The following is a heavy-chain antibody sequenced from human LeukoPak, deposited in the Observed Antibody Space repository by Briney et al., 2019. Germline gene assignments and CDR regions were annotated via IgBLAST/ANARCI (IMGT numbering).Heavy chain of an antibody. V-gene: IGHV3-30*04. CDR1: GFTFSSYA. Sequence: GRSLRLSCAASGFTFSSYAMHWVRQALGKGLEWVAVISYDGSNKYYADSVKGRFTISRDNAKNSLYLQMNSLRAEDTAVYYCASPVVRGVKDAFDIWGQGKMVTVSS. CDR3: ASPVVRGVKDAFDI. CDR2: ISYDGSNK. D-gene: IGHD3-10*01. J-gene: IGHJ3*02.